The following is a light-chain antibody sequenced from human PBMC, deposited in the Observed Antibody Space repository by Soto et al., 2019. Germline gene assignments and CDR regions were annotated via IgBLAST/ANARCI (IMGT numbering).Light chain of an antibody. Sequence: DIQMTQSPSSLSASVGDRVAITCRSSQSISDYLNWNQQKPGKALKLVIYGASNLQSGVPPRFSGSGSGSEFTLTISGLQPDDFAIYFCQQSYSLPLPFGPGTKVDV. CDR3: QQSYSLPLP. CDR2: GAS. J-gene: IGKJ3*01. CDR1: QSISDY. V-gene: IGKV1-39*01.